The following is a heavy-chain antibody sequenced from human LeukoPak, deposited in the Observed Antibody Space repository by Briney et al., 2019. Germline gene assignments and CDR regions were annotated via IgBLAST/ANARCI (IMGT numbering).Heavy chain of an antibody. D-gene: IGHD6-19*01. CDR1: GGTFSSYA. CDR3: ASDQRYSSGWYSGWVDP. CDR2: IIPIFGTA. Sequence: EASVKVSCKASGGTFSSYAISWVRQAPGQGLEWMGGIIPIFGTANYAQKFQGRVTITTDESTSTAYMELSSLRSEDTAVYYCASDQRYSSGWYSGWVDPWGQGTVVTVSS. V-gene: IGHV1-69*05. J-gene: IGHJ5*02.